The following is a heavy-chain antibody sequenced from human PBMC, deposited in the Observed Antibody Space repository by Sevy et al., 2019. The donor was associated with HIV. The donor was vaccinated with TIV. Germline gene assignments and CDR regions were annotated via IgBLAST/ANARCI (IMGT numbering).Heavy chain of an antibody. D-gene: IGHD4-17*01. CDR2: ISYDGSDK. CDR3: ARPRANYVDHYFFYAMDV. Sequence: GGYLRLSCVASGFALSNYYAMHWVRQAPGKGLEWVALISYDGSDKYYADSVKGRFTISRDNFKNTLYLQMNSLTTEDTAVYYCARPRANYVDHYFFYAMDVWGQGTTVTVSS. CDR1: GFALSNYYA. V-gene: IGHV3-30-3*01. J-gene: IGHJ6*02.